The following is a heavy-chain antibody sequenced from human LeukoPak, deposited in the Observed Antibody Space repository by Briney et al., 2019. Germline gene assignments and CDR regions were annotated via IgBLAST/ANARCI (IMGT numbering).Heavy chain of an antibody. J-gene: IGHJ4*02. CDR1: GGSISSGGYS. V-gene: IGHV4-61*08. Sequence: SETLSLTCAVSGGSISSGGYSWSWIRQPPGKGLEWIGYIYYSGSTNYNPSLKSRVTISVDTSKNQFSLKLSSVTAADTAVYYCAASAKEMAFDYWGQGTLVTVSS. D-gene: IGHD5-24*01. CDR2: IYYSGST. CDR3: AASAKEMAFDY.